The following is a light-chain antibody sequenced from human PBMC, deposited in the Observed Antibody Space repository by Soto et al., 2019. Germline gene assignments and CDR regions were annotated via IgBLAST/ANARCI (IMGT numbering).Light chain of an antibody. CDR2: EVR. V-gene: IGLV2-18*02. Sequence: QSALTQPPSVSGSPGQSVTISCTGTSSDVGRYDRVSWYQQPPGTAPKLIIYEVRYRPSGVPDRFSGSKSGNTASLTISGLQAEDEADYYCSSFASTYTYVFGTGTKLTVL. CDR1: SSDVGRYDR. CDR3: SSFASTYTYV. J-gene: IGLJ1*01.